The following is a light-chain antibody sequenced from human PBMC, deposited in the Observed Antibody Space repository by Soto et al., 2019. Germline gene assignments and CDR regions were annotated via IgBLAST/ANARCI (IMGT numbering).Light chain of an antibody. CDR3: SSYAGRNNWV. J-gene: IGLJ2*01. CDR1: SSDVGGYNY. Sequence: QSVLTQPPSASGSPGQSVTISCTGTSSDVGGYNYVSWYQQHPGKAPKLMIYEVSKRPSGVPDRFSGSKSGNTASLTVSGPQAEDEADYYCSSYAGRNNWVFGGGTKLTVL. V-gene: IGLV2-8*01. CDR2: EVS.